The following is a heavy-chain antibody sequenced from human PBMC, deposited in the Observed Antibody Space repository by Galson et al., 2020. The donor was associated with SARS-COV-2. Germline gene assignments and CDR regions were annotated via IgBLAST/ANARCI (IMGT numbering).Heavy chain of an antibody. Sequence: GGSLRLSCAASGFTFSSYGMHWVRQAPGKGLEWVAVIWYDGSNKYYADSVKGRFTISRDNSKNTLHLQMNSLRAEDTAVYYCAKEGSYGDYGGALDYWGQGTLVTVSS. CDR3: AKEGSYGDYGGALDY. V-gene: IGHV3-33*06. D-gene: IGHD4-17*01. CDR2: IWYDGSNK. CDR1: GFTFSSYG. J-gene: IGHJ4*02.